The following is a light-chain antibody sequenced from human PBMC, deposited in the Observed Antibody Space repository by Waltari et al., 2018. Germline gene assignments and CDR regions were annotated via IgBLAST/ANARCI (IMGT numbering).Light chain of an antibody. J-gene: IGKJ1*01. CDR2: AAS. CDR1: QSVNDN. CDR3: QQYNNWPPWT. V-gene: IGKV3-15*01. Sequence: EIVMTQSPAPLSVSPGERATLSCRASQSVNDNLAWYQQKPGQAPRLLIYAASTRATGIPARFSGSGSGTEFTLTISSLQSEDFAVYYCQQYNNWPPWTFGQGTTVEIK.